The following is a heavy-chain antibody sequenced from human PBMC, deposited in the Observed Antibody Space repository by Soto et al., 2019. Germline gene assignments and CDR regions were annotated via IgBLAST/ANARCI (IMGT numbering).Heavy chain of an antibody. J-gene: IGHJ3*02. D-gene: IGHD6-19*01. V-gene: IGHV3-30-3*01. CDR3: TRAAFRSGSFYAFGI. CDR1: GFTFSTYA. Sequence: PGGSLRLSCAVSGFTFSTYAMHWVRQAPGKGLEWVAIISYDGSKNYYADSVKGRFTISRDISKNTVYLQMTSLRAEDTAVYYCTRAAFRSGSFYAFGIWGQGTKVTVSS. CDR2: ISYDGSKN.